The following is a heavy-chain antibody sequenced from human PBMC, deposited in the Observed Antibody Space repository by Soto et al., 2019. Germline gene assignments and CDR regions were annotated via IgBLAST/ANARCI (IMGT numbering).Heavy chain of an antibody. CDR1: GFTFSDYY. Sequence: PGGSLRLSCAASGFTFSDYYMSWIRQAPGKGLEWVSFINPIISTIYYADSVNGRFTISSYNAKNSLYLQMNSLRAEDTAVYYCVREAITAMVFDYWGQGALVTVSS. J-gene: IGHJ4*02. CDR2: INPIISTI. D-gene: IGHD5-18*01. V-gene: IGHV3-11*01. CDR3: VREAITAMVFDY.